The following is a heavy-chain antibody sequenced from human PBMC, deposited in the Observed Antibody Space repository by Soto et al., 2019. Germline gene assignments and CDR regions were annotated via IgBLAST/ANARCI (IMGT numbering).Heavy chain of an antibody. J-gene: IGHJ4*02. CDR3: ARVTIFGVLFDY. CDR1: GGCISSGDYY. D-gene: IGHD3-3*01. CDR2: IYYSGST. V-gene: IGHV4-30-4*02. Sequence: SDTLSLTCTVSGGCISSGDYYWSWIRQPPGKGLEWIGYIYYSGSTYYNPSLKSRVTISVDTSKNQFSLKLSSVTAADTAVYYCARVTIFGVLFDYWGQGTLVTVSS.